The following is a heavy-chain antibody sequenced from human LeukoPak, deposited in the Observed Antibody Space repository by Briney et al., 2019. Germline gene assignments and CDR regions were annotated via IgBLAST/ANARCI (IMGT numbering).Heavy chain of an antibody. D-gene: IGHD6-19*01. J-gene: IGHJ4*02. V-gene: IGHV4-39*01. Sequence: SETLSLTCTVSGGSISSSSYYWGWIRQPPGKGLEWIGSFPYSGSPYYTPSLNSRVTISVDPSKNQFSLKLSSVTAADTAVYYCARATRYSSGWPTDVSHFDYWGQGILVTVSS. CDR3: ARATRYSSGWPTDVSHFDY. CDR1: GGSISSSSYY. CDR2: FPYSGSP.